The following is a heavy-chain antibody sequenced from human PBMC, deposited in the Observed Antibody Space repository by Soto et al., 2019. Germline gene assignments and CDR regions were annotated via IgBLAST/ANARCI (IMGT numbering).Heavy chain of an antibody. V-gene: IGHV1-3*01. D-gene: IGHD4-17*01. CDR2: INAGNGNT. CDR3: ESMGKDFDYDDYSYYMDV. CDR1: GYTFTSYA. Sequence: ASVKVSCKASGYTFTSYAMHWVRQAPGQRLEWMGWINAGNGNTKYSQKFQGRVTITRDTSASTAYMELSSLRSEDTAVYYCESMGKDFDYDDYSYYMDVWVKGTTVTVSS. J-gene: IGHJ6*03.